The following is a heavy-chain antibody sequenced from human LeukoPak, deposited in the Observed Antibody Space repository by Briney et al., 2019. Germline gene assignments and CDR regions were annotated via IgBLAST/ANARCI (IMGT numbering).Heavy chain of an antibody. CDR1: GGTFSSYA. D-gene: IGHD5-18*01. Sequence: ASVKVSCKASGGTFSSYAISWVRQAPGQGLEWMGRIIPIFGTANYAQKFQGRVTITTDESTSTAYMELSSLRSEDTAEYYCARGPPTAMVTGFDYWGQGTLVTVSS. CDR3: ARGPPTAMVTGFDY. V-gene: IGHV1-69*05. J-gene: IGHJ4*02. CDR2: IIPIFGTA.